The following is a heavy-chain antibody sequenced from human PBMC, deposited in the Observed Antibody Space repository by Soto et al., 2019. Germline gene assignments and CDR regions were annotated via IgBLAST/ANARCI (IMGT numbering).Heavy chain of an antibody. CDR2: IYYSGST. CDR1: GVSISSGGYY. V-gene: IGHV4-31*03. CDR3: ARTYLNYDSSGLFDY. D-gene: IGHD3-22*01. Sequence: QVQLQESGPGLVKPSQTLSLNCTVSGVSISSGGYYWSWIRQHTGKGLEWIGYIYYSGSTYYNPSLKSRVTISVDTYKNQFSLKLSSVTAADTAVDYCARTYLNYDSSGLFDYWGQGTLVTVSS. J-gene: IGHJ4*02.